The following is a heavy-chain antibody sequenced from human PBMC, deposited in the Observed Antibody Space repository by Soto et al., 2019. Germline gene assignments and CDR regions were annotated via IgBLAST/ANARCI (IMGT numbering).Heavy chain of an antibody. CDR3: ARDPNREYSSSPGNY. V-gene: IGHV3-30-3*01. Sequence: GGSLRLSCAASGFTFSSYAMHWVRQAPGKGLEWVAVISYDGSNKYYADSVKGRFTISRDNSKNTLYLQMNSLRAEDTAVYYCARDPNREYSSSPGNYWGQGTLVTVS. J-gene: IGHJ4*02. CDR1: GFTFSSYA. D-gene: IGHD6-6*01. CDR2: ISYDGSNK.